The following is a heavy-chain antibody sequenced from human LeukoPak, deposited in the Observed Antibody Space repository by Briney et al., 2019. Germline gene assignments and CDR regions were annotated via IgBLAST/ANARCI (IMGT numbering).Heavy chain of an antibody. V-gene: IGHV3-7*01. J-gene: IGHJ3*02. D-gene: IGHD3-9*01. CDR3: ARLSRYYDILTGYYSPFDI. CDR2: IKQDGSEK. CDR1: GFTFSSYW. Sequence: GGSLRLSCAASGFTFSSYWMSWVRQAPGKGLEWVANIKQDGSEKYYVDSVKGRFTISRDNDKNSLYLQMNSLRAEDTAVYYCARLSRYYDILTGYYSPFDIWGQGTMVSVSS.